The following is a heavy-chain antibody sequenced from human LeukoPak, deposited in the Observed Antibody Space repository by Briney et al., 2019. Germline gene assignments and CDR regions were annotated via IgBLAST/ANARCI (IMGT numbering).Heavy chain of an antibody. CDR2: IIPISGTA. CDR1: GYTFTSYD. V-gene: IGHV1-69*05. Sequence: ASVKVSCKASGYTFTSYDINWVRQATGQGLEWMGGIIPISGTANYAQKFQGRVTFTTDESTNTAYMELSSLRSEDTAVYYCARGGTFYRRTLLNYFDYWGQGSLVTVSS. CDR3: ARGGTFYRRTLLNYFDY. D-gene: IGHD1-14*01. J-gene: IGHJ4*02.